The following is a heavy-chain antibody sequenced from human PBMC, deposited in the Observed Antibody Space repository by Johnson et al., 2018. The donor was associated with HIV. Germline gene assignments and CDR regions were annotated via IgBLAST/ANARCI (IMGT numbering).Heavy chain of an antibody. V-gene: IGHV3-11*04. CDR2: ISSGGSSI. CDR3: ARGGTYNWSPDRIGNAFYI. J-gene: IGHJ3*02. D-gene: IGHD1-20*01. CDR1: GFVFSDSH. Sequence: QMQLVESGGDLVKPGGSLRVSCLASGFVFSDSHMSWIRQAPGKGLEWISYISSGGSSIYYADSLRGRFTISRDNAKKSLFLQLSRLRAGDTGVYYCARGGTYNWSPDRIGNAFYIWGQGTTVTVSS.